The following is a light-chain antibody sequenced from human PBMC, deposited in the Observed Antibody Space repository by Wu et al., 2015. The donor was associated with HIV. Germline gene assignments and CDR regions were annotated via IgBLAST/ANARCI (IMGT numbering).Light chain of an antibody. CDR3: HQYDNWPPWT. J-gene: IGKJ1*01. CDR1: QTVKNN. CDR2: DAS. Sequence: EIVMTQSPVTLSVSPGEGATLSCRASQTVKNNLAWSQQRPGQAPRLLIYDASTRATGIPARFSGRGSGTEFTLTISSMQSEDFAVYYCHQYDNWPPWTFGQGTKVDI. V-gene: IGKV3-15*01.